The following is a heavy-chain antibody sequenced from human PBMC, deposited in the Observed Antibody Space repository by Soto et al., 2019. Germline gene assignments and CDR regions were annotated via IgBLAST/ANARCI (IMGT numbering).Heavy chain of an antibody. CDR1: GFTFTSSA. J-gene: IGHJ5*02. Sequence: QMQLVQSGPEVKKPGTSVKVSCKASGFTFTSSAVQWVRQARGQSLEWIGWIVVGSGNTNYAQKFQERVTITRDMSTSTAYMELSSLRSEDTAVYYCAGGIVVPAGRSDWFDPWGQGTLVTVSS. CDR2: IVVGSGNT. CDR3: AGGIVVPAGRSDWFDP. V-gene: IGHV1-58*01. D-gene: IGHD2-2*01.